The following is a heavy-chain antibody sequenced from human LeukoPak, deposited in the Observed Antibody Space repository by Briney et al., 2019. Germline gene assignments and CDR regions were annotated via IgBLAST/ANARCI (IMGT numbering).Heavy chain of an antibody. Sequence: SETLSLTCTVSGGSISSYYWSWIRQPPGKGLEWIGYIYYSGSTNYNPSLKSRVTISVDTSKNQFSLKLSSVTAVDTAVYYCARGGADRARLRFLEWAPFDYWGQGTLVTVSS. J-gene: IGHJ4*02. CDR3: ARGGADRARLRFLEWAPFDY. V-gene: IGHV4-59*01. CDR2: IYYSGST. CDR1: GGSISSYY. D-gene: IGHD3-3*01.